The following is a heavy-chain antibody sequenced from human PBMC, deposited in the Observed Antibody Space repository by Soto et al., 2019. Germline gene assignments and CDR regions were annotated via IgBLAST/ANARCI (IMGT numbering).Heavy chain of an antibody. CDR1: GFTVSSNY. Sequence: GGSLRLSCAASGFTVSSNYMSWVRQAPGKGLEWVSVIYSGGSTYYADSVKGRLTISRHNSKNTLYLQMNSLRAEDTAVYYCASTPADCTNGVCYYFQHWGQGTLVTVSS. CDR2: IYSGGST. J-gene: IGHJ1*01. V-gene: IGHV3-53*04. CDR3: ASTPADCTNGVCYYFQH. D-gene: IGHD2-8*01.